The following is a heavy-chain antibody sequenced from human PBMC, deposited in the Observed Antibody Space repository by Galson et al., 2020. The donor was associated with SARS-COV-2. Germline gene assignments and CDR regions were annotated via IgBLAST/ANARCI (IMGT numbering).Heavy chain of an antibody. CDR2: ISSSSSYT. CDR1: GFTFSDYY. D-gene: IGHD3-3*02. V-gene: IGHV3-11*06. CDR3: AREISDSPNDLRTAFDI. Sequence: GGSLRLSCAASGFTFSDYYMSWIRQAPGKGLEWVSYISSSSSYTNYADSVKGRFTISRDNAKNSLYLQMNSLRAEDTAVYYCAREISDSPNDLRTAFDIWGQGTMVTVSS. J-gene: IGHJ3*02.